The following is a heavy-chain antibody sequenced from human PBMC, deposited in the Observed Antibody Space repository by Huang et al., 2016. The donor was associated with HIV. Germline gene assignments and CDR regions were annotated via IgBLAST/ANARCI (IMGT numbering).Heavy chain of an antibody. CDR3: ARGGGIQLWLLGYYYMDV. CDR1: GYTFSSFG. J-gene: IGHJ6*03. V-gene: IGHV1-18*01. CDR2: ISVYNGNT. D-gene: IGHD5-18*01. Sequence: QVQLVQSGAEVKKPGASVKVSCKASGYTFSSFGISWGRQAPGQGPEWVGCISVYNGNTKFAQKFQGRLTVTTDTSTSTAYMELRSLRSDDTAVYYCARGGGIQLWLLGYYYMDVWGNGTTVTVSS.